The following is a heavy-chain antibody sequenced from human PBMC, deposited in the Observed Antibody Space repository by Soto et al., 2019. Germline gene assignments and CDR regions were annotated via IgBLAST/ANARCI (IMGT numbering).Heavy chain of an antibody. Sequence: QVQLVQSGAEVKKPGASVKVSCKASGYTFTSYYMHWVRQAPGQGLEWMGIINPSGGSTSYAQKFQGRVTMTRDTSTSTVYMELSSLRSEDTAVYYCARDRGAYDFWSGYSTPPLDPWGQGTLVTVSS. CDR2: INPSGGST. D-gene: IGHD3-3*01. J-gene: IGHJ5*02. CDR3: ARDRGAYDFWSGYSTPPLDP. CDR1: GYTFTSYY. V-gene: IGHV1-46*01.